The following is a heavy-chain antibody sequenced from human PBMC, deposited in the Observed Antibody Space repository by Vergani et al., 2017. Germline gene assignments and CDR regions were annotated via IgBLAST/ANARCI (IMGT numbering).Heavy chain of an antibody. D-gene: IGHD4-11*01. Sequence: QVQLVQSGAEVKKLGSSVKVPCKASVGTLSSYTSSWVRHAPGQGLEWMGRSIPILGIANDAQNFQGRVTITADKSTSTAYMGLSSLRSEDTALYYCARDNGYSDLSWFDPWGQGTLVTVSS. CDR1: VGTLSSYT. V-gene: IGHV1-69*08. CDR2: SIPILGIA. J-gene: IGHJ5*02. CDR3: ARDNGYSDLSWFDP.